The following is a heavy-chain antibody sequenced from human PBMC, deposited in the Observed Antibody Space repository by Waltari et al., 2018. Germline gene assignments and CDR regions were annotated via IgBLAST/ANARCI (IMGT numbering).Heavy chain of an antibody. J-gene: IGHJ4*02. Sequence: QVQLQESGPGLVKPSQTLSLTCTVSGGSISSGSYYWSWIRQPAGKGLEWIGRIYTSGSTNYNPSLKSRVTISVDTSKNQFSLKLSSVTAADTAVYYCARQHQWHGGELDYWGQGTLVTVSS. V-gene: IGHV4-61*02. CDR3: ARQHQWHGGELDY. D-gene: IGHD6-19*01. CDR2: IYTSGST. CDR1: GGSISSGSYY.